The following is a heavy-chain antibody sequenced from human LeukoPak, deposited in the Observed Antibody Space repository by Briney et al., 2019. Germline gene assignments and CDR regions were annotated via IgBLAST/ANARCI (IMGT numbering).Heavy chain of an antibody. CDR2: ISSSSSST. D-gene: IGHD1-7*01. Sequence: GGSLRLSCAASGFTFSDYYMSWIRQTPGKGLEWVSHISSSSSSTKYADSVKGRFTISRDNAKNSLYLQMNSLGAEDTAVYYCARAGSNWNYVYWGQGTLVTVSS. CDR3: ARAGSNWNYVY. V-gene: IGHV3-11*06. J-gene: IGHJ4*02. CDR1: GFTFSDYY.